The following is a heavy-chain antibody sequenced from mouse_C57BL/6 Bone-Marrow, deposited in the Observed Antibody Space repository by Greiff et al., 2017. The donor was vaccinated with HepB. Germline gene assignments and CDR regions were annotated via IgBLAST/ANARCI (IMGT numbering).Heavy chain of an antibody. V-gene: IGHV7-1*01. J-gene: IGHJ2*01. CDR1: GFTFSDFY. CDR3: ARDCWSLDY. Sequence: EVKVVESGGGLVQSGRSLRLSCATSGFTFSDFYMEWVRQAPGKGLEWIAASRNKANDYTTEYSASVKGRFIVSRDTSQSILYLQMNALRAEDTAIYYCARDCWSLDYWGQGTTLTVSS. CDR2: SRNKANDYTT.